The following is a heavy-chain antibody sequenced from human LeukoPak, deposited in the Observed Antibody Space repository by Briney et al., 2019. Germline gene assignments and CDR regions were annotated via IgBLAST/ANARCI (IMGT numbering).Heavy chain of an antibody. Sequence: PGGTLRLSCAASGFTFNGYGMSWVRQAPGKGLEWVSAISGSAISTYYADSVRGRFTISRDNSNNTLYLQMNSLTADDTAVYYCAKIRTWFGETRLFDYWGQGTLVTVSS. J-gene: IGHJ4*02. CDR2: ISGSAIST. CDR1: GFTFNGYG. V-gene: IGHV3-23*01. D-gene: IGHD3-10*01. CDR3: AKIRTWFGETRLFDY.